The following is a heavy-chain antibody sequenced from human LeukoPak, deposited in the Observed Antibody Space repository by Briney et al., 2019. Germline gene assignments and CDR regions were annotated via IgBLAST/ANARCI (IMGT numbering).Heavy chain of an antibody. V-gene: IGHV3-23*01. CDR1: GFTFSSYA. J-gene: IGHJ4*02. CDR2: ISGSGGST. Sequence: GGSLRLSCAASGFTFSSYAMSWVRQAPGKGLEWVSAISGSGGSTYYADSVKGRFTISRDNSKNTLYLQMNSLRAEDTAVYYCAKEGEVPAVMYYYDSSGYNFDYWGRGTLVTVSS. CDR3: AKEGEVPAVMYYYDSSGYNFDY. D-gene: IGHD3-22*01.